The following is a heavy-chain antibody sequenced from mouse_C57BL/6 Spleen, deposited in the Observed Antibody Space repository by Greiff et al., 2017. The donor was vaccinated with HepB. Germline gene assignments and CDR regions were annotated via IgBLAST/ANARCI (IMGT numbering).Heavy chain of an antibody. CDR2: LWSGGST. J-gene: IGHJ4*01. Sequence: QVHVKQSGPGLVQPSQSLSITCTVSGFSLTSYGVHWVRQSPGKGLEWLGVLWSGGSTDYNASFISRLSISKDNSKSQVFFKMNSLQADDTSISYCARNRGRARDYWGQGTSVTVAS. V-gene: IGHV2-2*01. D-gene: IGHD3-3*01. CDR1: GFSLTSYG. CDR3: ARNRGRARDY.